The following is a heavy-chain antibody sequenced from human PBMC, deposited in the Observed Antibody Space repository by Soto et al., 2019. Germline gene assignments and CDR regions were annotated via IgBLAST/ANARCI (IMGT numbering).Heavy chain of an antibody. Sequence: EVQLLESGGGLVQPGGSLRLSCAASGFTFSSYAMSWVREAPGKGLEWVSAISGSGGSTYYADSVKGRFTISRDNSKNTLYLQMNSLRAEDTAVYYCAKFLGGSYYGFDYWGQGTLVTVSS. CDR1: GFTFSSYA. D-gene: IGHD1-26*01. CDR3: AKFLGGSYYGFDY. V-gene: IGHV3-23*01. J-gene: IGHJ4*02. CDR2: ISGSGGST.